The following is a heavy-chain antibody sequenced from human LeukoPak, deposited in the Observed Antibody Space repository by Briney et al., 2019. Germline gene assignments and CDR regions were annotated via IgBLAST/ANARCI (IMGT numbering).Heavy chain of an antibody. V-gene: IGHV3-33*08. J-gene: IGHJ4*02. CDR1: GFTFSDYY. D-gene: IGHD5-18*01. CDR2: IWYDGSNK. Sequence: PGGSLRLSCAASGFTFSDYYMSWIRQAPGKGLEWVAVIWYDGSNKYYADSVKGRFTISRDNSKNTLYLQMNSLRAEDTAVYYCARDGMVGYSYGRDYFDYWGQGTLVTVSS. CDR3: ARDGMVGYSYGRDYFDY.